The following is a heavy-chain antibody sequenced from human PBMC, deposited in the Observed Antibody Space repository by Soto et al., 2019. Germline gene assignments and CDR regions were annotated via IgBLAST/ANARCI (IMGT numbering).Heavy chain of an antibody. CDR1: GFSLTTSGVG. D-gene: IGHD2-21*02. CDR2: IYWNENK. J-gene: IGHJ4*02. V-gene: IGHV2-5*01. CDR3: AHITLVTIIDS. Sequence: QITLEESGPTLAKPTQTLKLTCTFSGFSLTTSGVGVGWIRQPPGKALEWLALIYWNENKRFSPSLKTRITITKDTSKNQVVLTMTNMDPVDTATYYCAHITLVTIIDSWGQGTLVTVSS.